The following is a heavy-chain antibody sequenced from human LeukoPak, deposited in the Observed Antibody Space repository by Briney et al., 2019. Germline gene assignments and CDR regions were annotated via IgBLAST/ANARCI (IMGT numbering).Heavy chain of an antibody. CDR3: ARGGPNYYDSSGYYYDPFDY. J-gene: IGHJ4*02. V-gene: IGHV4-59*01. CDR2: IYYSGST. D-gene: IGHD3-22*01. CDR1: GGSISSYY. Sequence: SETLSLTCTVSGGSISSYYWSWIRQPPGKGLEWIGYIYYSGSTNYNSSLRSRVTISVDTSKNQFSLKLSSVTAADTAVYYCARGGPNYYDSSGYYYDPFDYWGQGTLVTVSS.